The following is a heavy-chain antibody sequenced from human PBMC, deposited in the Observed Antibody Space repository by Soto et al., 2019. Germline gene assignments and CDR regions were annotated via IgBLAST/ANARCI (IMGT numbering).Heavy chain of an antibody. CDR3: ARDRDSSGWYWGRKHGMDV. Sequence: QVQLVESGGGVVQPGRSLRLSCAASGFTFSSYAMHWVRQAPGKGLEWVAVISYDGSNKYYADSVKGRFTISGDNSKNTLYLQMNSLRADDTAVYYCARDRDSSGWYWGRKHGMDVWGQGTTVTVSS. CDR1: GFTFSSYA. CDR2: ISYDGSNK. V-gene: IGHV3-30-3*01. D-gene: IGHD6-19*01. J-gene: IGHJ6*02.